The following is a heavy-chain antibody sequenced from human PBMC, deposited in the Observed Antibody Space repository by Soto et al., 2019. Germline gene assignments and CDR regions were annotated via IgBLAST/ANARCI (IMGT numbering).Heavy chain of an antibody. CDR2: INPNSGGT. CDR3: AREVRITIFGVVQKPYGMGV. V-gene: IGHV1-2*02. D-gene: IGHD3-3*01. J-gene: IGHJ6*02. Sequence: ASVKVSCKASGYTFTGYYMHWVRQAPGQGLEWMGWINPNSGGTNYAQKFQGRVIMTRDTSISTAYMELSRLRSDDTAVYYCAREVRITIFGVVQKPYGMGVWGQGTTVTVSS. CDR1: GYTFTGYY.